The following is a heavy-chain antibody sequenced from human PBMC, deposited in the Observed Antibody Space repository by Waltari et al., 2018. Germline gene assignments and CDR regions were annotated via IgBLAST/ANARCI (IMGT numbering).Heavy chain of an antibody. Sequence: EVQLVESGGGLVQPGGSLRLSCATSGFTFSDNWMNWVRQAPGKGLGWVANIKEDGSGTHYVDSVKGRFTISSDNAKNALYLQMNSLRTEDTAVYYCARGGDTIVVVDGTRFYHYGVDVWGQGTTVIVSS. D-gene: IGHD2-15*01. J-gene: IGHJ6*02. V-gene: IGHV3-7*01. CDR1: GFTFSDNW. CDR3: ARGGDTIVVVDGTRFYHYGVDV. CDR2: IKEDGSGT.